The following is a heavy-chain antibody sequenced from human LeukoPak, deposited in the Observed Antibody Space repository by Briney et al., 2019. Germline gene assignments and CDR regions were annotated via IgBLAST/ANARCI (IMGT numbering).Heavy chain of an antibody. D-gene: IGHD3-22*01. CDR1: VYTFTGYY. J-gene: IGHJ4*02. V-gene: IGHV1-2*02. Sequence: ASVKDSCKASVYTFTGYYMHWVRQAPGQGLEWMGWINPNSGGTNYAQKFQGRVTMTRDTSISTAYMELSRLRSDDTAVYYCARVALRSSGYSQRYFDYWGQGTLVTVSS. CDR2: INPNSGGT. CDR3: ARVALRSSGYSQRYFDY.